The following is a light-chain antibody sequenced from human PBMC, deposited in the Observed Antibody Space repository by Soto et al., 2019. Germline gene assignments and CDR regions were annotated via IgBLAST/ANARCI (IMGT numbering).Light chain of an antibody. J-gene: IGKJ1*01. Sequence: DIQMTQSPSTLSASVGDRDTITCRASQSISYWLAWYQQKPGKAPKLLIYDASSLDSGVPSRFSGSGSGTEFTLTISSLQPDDFATYYCQQYNSYSWTFGQGIKV. V-gene: IGKV1-5*01. CDR2: DAS. CDR1: QSISYW. CDR3: QQYNSYSWT.